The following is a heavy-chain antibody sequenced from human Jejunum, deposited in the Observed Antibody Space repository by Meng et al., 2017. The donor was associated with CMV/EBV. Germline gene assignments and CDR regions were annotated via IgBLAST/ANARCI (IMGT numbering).Heavy chain of an antibody. CDR3: TRALDY. V-gene: IGHV3-7*04. CDR1: GFNFKDYW. CDR2: IRYDGGER. J-gene: IGHJ4*02. Sequence: SLKISCAASGFNFKDYWMDWVRQAPGRGLEWVANIRYDGGERYYVNSVVGRFFIYRDNARNTLYLQMNSLRGDDSAIYYCTRALDYWGQGTPVTVSS.